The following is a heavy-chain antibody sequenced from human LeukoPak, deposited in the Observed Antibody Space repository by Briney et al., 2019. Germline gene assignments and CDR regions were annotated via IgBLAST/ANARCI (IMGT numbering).Heavy chain of an antibody. D-gene: IGHD3-22*01. J-gene: IGHJ4*02. CDR2: IIPIFGTA. CDR1: GGTFSSYA. V-gene: IGHV1-69*06. CDR3: ASYYYDSSGYSSIRYYFAY. Sequence: SVKVSCKASGGTFSSYAISWVRQAPGQGLEWMGGIIPIFGTANYAQKFQGRVTITADKSTSTAYMELSSLRSEDTAVYYCASYYYDSSGYSSIRYYFAYWGQGTLVTVSS.